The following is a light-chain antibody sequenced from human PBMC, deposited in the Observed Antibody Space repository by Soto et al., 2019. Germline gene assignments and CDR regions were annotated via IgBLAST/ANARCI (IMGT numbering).Light chain of an antibody. V-gene: IGKV3-11*01. CDR2: DAS. Sequence: VVLTQSPATLSLSPGERATLSCRASQSVRSYLAWYQQKPGQAPRLLIYDASNRATGIPARFSGSGSGTDFTLTISSLQPDDFATYYCQQHNSYPWTFGQGTKVDI. CDR1: QSVRSY. J-gene: IGKJ1*01. CDR3: QQHNSYPWT.